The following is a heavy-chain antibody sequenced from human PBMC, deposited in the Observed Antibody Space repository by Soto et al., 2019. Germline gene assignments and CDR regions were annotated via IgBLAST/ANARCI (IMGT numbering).Heavy chain of an antibody. J-gene: IGHJ4*02. CDR1: GFTVSSNY. D-gene: IGHD2-15*01. Sequence: EVQLVESGGGLIQPGGSLRLSCAASGFTVSSNYMSWVRQAPGKGLEWVSVIYSGGSTYYADSVKGRFTISRDNSKNTLYLQMNSLRAEDTAVYYCARGGGYCSGGSCLPYYFDYWGQGTLVTVSS. CDR2: IYSGGST. CDR3: ARGGGYCSGGSCLPYYFDY. V-gene: IGHV3-53*01.